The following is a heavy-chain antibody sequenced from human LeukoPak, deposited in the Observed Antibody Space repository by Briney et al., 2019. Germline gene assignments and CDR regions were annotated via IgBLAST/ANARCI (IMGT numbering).Heavy chain of an antibody. V-gene: IGHV1-18*01. CDR3: ARDGALTPDY. CDR1: GGTFSSYA. CDR2: ISAYNGNT. D-gene: IGHD3-16*01. Sequence: GASVKVSCKASGGTFSSYAISWVRQAPGQGLEWTGWISAYNGNTNYAQKLQGRVTMTTDTSTSTAYMELRSLRSDDTAVYYCARDGALTPDYWGQGTLVTVSS. J-gene: IGHJ4*02.